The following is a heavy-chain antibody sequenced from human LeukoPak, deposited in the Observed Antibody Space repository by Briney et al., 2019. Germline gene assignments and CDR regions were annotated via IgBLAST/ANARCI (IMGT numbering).Heavy chain of an antibody. J-gene: IGHJ6*03. Sequence: SETLSRACTVSGGSISGSNYYWAWIRQPPGKGLAWIGNIYDSGTTYYNVSLKGRVTISIDTSKNQFSLKLSSMTAADTAVYYCARLRGYDYYMDVWGKGTTVTVSS. CDR1: GGSISGSNYY. D-gene: IGHD3-16*01. V-gene: IGHV4-39*07. CDR3: ARLRGYDYYMDV. CDR2: IYDSGTT.